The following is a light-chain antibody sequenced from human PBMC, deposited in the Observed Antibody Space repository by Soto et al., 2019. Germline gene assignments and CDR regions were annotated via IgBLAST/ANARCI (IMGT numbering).Light chain of an antibody. CDR2: GAY. V-gene: IGKV3-11*01. Sequence: EIVLTQSPATLSLSPGERATLSCRASQSVSSYLAWYQQKPGQAPRLLIYGAYTRATGIPARFSGSGSGTDFTLTISRLEPEDFAVYYCQQYGRTFGQGTKVDIK. CDR3: QQYGRT. CDR1: QSVSSY. J-gene: IGKJ1*01.